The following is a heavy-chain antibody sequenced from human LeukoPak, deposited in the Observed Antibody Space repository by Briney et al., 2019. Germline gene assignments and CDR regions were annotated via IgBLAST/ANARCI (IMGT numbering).Heavy chain of an antibody. CDR1: GGSISSSSYY. V-gene: IGHV4-39*01. CDR3: ARSLFGVVMTFDY. Sequence: SETLSLTCTVSGGSISSSSYYWGWIRQPPGKGLEWIGSIYYSGSTYYNPSLNSRVTISVDTSKNQFSLRLSSVTAADTAVYYCARSLFGVVMTFDYWGQGTLVTVSS. D-gene: IGHD3-3*01. J-gene: IGHJ4*02. CDR2: IYYSGST.